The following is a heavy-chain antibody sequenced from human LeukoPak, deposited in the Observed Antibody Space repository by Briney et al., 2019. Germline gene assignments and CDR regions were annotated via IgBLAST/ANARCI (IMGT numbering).Heavy chain of an antibody. CDR1: GGSISSYY. CDR2: IYYSGST. CDR3: ARGHYYDSSGYSVGFYFDY. D-gene: IGHD3-22*01. V-gene: IGHV4-59*01. J-gene: IGHJ4*02. Sequence: SETLSLTCTVSGGSISSYYWSWTRQPPGKGLEWIGYIYYSGSTNYNPSLKSRVTISVDTSKNQFSLKLSSVTAADTAVYYCARGHYYDSSGYSVGFYFDYWRQGTLVTVSS.